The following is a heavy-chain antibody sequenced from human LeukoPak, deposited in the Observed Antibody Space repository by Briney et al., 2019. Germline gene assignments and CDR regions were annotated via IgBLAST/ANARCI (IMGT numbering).Heavy chain of an antibody. CDR1: NGSISSPTYY. V-gene: IGHV4-39*02. Sequence: PSETLSLSCTVSNGSISSPTYYWVWIRQPPGKGLEWIASVYNTGSTYYNSSLKSRVTIYLNTSKNHFSLKVTSVTAADTALYYCARLKGGVQTYYFDYWGQGTLVTVSS. CDR3: ARLKGGVQTYYFDY. D-gene: IGHD3-16*01. J-gene: IGHJ4*02. CDR2: VYNTGST.